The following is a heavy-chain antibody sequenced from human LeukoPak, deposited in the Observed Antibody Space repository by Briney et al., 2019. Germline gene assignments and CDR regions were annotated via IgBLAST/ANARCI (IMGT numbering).Heavy chain of an antibody. V-gene: IGHV3-33*01. CDR2: IWYDGSNK. J-gene: IGHJ4*02. D-gene: IGHD6-19*01. Sequence: GGSLRLSCAASGFTFSSYDMHWVRQAPGKGLEWVAVIWYDGSNKYYADSVKGRFTISRDNSKNTLYLQMNSLRAEDTAVYYCARSGRSGWYPYWGQGTLVTVSS. CDR3: ARSGRSGWYPY. CDR1: GFTFSSYD.